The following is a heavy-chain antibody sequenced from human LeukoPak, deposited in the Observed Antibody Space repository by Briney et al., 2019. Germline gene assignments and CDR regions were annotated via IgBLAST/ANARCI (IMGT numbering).Heavy chain of an antibody. Sequence: GGSLRLSCAASGFTFDDYAMHWVRQAPGKGLEWVSGISWNSGSIGYADSVKGRFTISRDNAKNSLYLQMNSLRAEDTALYYCAKARYYYDSSGPPDYWGQGTLVTVSS. CDR1: GFTFDDYA. CDR3: AKARYYYDSSGPPDY. V-gene: IGHV3-9*01. J-gene: IGHJ4*02. D-gene: IGHD3-22*01. CDR2: ISWNSGSI.